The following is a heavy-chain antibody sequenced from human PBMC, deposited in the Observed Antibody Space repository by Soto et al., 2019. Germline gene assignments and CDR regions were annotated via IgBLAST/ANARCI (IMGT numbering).Heavy chain of an antibody. CDR1: GGSISSHY. CDR2: IYYSGST. Sequence: SETLSLTCTVSGGSISSHYWSWIRQPPGKGLEWVGHIYYSGSTNYNPSLKSRVTISLNTSKNQFSLKLKSVTAADTAVYYCARIPDFRLQDSDADGDYHRAWFDPWGQGTLVTVSS. V-gene: IGHV4-59*11. D-gene: IGHD4-17*01. CDR3: ARIPDFRLQDSDADGDYHRAWFDP. J-gene: IGHJ5*02.